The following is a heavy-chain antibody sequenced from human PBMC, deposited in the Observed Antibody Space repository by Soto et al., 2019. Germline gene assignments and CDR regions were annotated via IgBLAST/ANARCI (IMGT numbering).Heavy chain of an antibody. V-gene: IGHV1-69*12. CDR1: AGTFRSYA. Sequence: QVQLVQSGAEVKKPGSSVKVSCKASAGTFRSYAISWVRQAPGQGLEWMGGIIPMFGTANYAQKFQGRVTITAAESTSTAYMELSSLGSEDTAVYYCARTVYSSGLSHSGMDAWGQGTTVTVSS. D-gene: IGHD5-18*01. CDR3: ARTVYSSGLSHSGMDA. CDR2: IIPMFGTA. J-gene: IGHJ6*02.